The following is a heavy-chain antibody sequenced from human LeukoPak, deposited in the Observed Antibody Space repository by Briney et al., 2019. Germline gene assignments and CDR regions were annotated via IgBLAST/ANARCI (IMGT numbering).Heavy chain of an antibody. V-gene: IGHV1-18*01. CDR2: ISAYNSKT. Sequence: ASVKVSCKASGYTFPSNGISWVRQAPGQGLEGMGWISAYNSKTKYVQNLQGRVTMTTDTYTSTAYMELRSLRSDDTAVYYCARNGDGYGGDYFDYWGQGTLVTVSS. D-gene: IGHD5-24*01. J-gene: IGHJ4*02. CDR3: ARNGDGYGGDYFDY. CDR1: GYTFPSNG.